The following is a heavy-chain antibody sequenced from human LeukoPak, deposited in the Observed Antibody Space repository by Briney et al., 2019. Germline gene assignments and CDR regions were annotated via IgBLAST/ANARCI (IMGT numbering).Heavy chain of an antibody. Sequence: SETLSLTCTVSGGSISSSSYYWGWIRQPPGKGLEWIGSIYYRGSTYYNPSLKSRVTISVDTSKNQFSLKLSSVTAADTAVYYCARGIWFGELLYYDYWGQGTLVTVSS. V-gene: IGHV4-39*01. D-gene: IGHD3-10*01. CDR3: ARGIWFGELLYYDY. CDR2: IYYRGST. J-gene: IGHJ4*02. CDR1: GGSISSSSYY.